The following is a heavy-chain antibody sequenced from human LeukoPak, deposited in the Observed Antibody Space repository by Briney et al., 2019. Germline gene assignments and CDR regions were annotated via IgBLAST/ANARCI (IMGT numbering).Heavy chain of an antibody. J-gene: IGHJ2*01. D-gene: IGHD4-17*01. V-gene: IGHV4-34*01. CDR3: ARSNYGGTYWYFDL. CDR2: INHSGST. CDR1: GGSFSGYY. Sequence: SETLSLTCAVYGGSFSGYYWNWIRQPPGKGLEWIGEINHSGSTSYNPSLKSRVTISVDTSKNQFSLKLSSVTAADTAVYYCARSNYGGTYWYFDLWGRGTLVTVSS.